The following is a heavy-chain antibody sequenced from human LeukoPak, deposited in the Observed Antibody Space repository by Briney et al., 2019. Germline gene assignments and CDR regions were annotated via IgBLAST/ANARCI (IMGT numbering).Heavy chain of an antibody. CDR1: GGTFSSYA. CDR3: AKTRDRTATDIIRRAFDM. Sequence: ASVKVSCKASGGTFSSYAISWVRQAPGQGLEWMGGIIPIFGTANYAQKFQGRVTITTDESTSTAYMELSSLRSEDTAVYYCAKTRDRTATDIIRRAFDMWGQGTMVTVSS. J-gene: IGHJ3*02. CDR2: IIPIFGTA. V-gene: IGHV1-69*05. D-gene: IGHD5-24*01.